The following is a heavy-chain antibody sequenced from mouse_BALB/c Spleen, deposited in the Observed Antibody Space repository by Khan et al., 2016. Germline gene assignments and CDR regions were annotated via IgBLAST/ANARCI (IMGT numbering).Heavy chain of an antibody. J-gene: IGHJ2*01. CDR3: ARYRGDDGYVDY. CDR2: VSHSGST. D-gene: IGHD2-12*01. CDR1: GDSITSGY. V-gene: IGHV3-8*02. Sequence: EVQLQESGPSLVKPSQTLSLTCSVTGDSITSGYWNWIRKFPGNKLEYMGYVSHSGSTYYNPSLKSRISITRDTSKNQYYLQLNSVTTEDTATYYCARYRGDDGYVDYWGQGTTLTVSS.